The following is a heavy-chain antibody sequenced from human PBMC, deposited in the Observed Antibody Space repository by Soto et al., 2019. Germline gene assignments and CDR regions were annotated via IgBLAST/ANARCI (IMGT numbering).Heavy chain of an antibody. CDR1: GSSLSTSGVG. CDR3: ANRAGLQGKWNGGSFDF. CDR2: FYSDDDK. Sequence: QITLRESGPSRVRPTQTLTLTCTFSGSSLSTSGVGVGWFRQPPGKALEHLALFYSDDDKRYSPSLKSRLSIHKDTSINQVVLTMTNRDPFDTAIYYCANRAGLQGKWNGGSFDFWGQGALVTVSS. D-gene: IGHD1-1*01. V-gene: IGHV2-5*02. J-gene: IGHJ4*01.